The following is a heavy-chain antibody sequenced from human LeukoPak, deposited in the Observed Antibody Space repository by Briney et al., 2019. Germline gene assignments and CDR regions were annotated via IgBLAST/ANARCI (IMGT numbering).Heavy chain of an antibody. Sequence: ASVKVSCKASGYTFTSYGISWVRQAPGQGLEWMGWISAYNGNTNYAQKLQGRVTMTTDTSTSTAYMELRSLRSDDTAVYYCASQWLVLDAFDIWGQGTMVTVSS. D-gene: IGHD6-19*01. CDR1: GYTFTSYG. J-gene: IGHJ3*02. V-gene: IGHV1-18*01. CDR3: ASQWLVLDAFDI. CDR2: ISAYNGNT.